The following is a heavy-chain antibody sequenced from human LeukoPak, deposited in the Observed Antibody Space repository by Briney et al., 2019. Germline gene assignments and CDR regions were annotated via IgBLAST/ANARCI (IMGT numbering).Heavy chain of an antibody. CDR3: AREGSCSGSYDFDY. CDR2: INQDGGEK. Sequence: GGSLRLSCAASGFTFSNYWMSWVRQAPGKGLEWVVNINQDGGEKYYVDSVKGRFTISRDNARNSLYLQMNSLRAEDTAVYYCAREGSCSGSYDFDYWGQGTLVTVSS. J-gene: IGHJ4*02. D-gene: IGHD1-26*01. V-gene: IGHV3-7*01. CDR1: GFTFSNYW.